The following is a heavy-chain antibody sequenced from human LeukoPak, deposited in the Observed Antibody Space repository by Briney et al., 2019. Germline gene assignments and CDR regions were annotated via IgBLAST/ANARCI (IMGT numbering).Heavy chain of an antibody. CDR3: ASLYDSSGLDDY. V-gene: IGHV4-34*01. Sequence: PSETLSLTCAVYGGSFSGYYWSWIRQPPGKGLEWIGEINHSGSTNYNPSLKSRVTISVDTSKNQFSLKLSSVTAADTAVYYCASLYDSSGLDDYWGQRTLVTVSS. CDR2: INHSGST. D-gene: IGHD3-22*01. CDR1: GGSFSGYY. J-gene: IGHJ4*02.